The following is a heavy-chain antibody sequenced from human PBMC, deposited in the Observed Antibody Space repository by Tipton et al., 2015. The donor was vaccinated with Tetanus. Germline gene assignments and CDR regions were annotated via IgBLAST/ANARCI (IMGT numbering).Heavy chain of an antibody. Sequence: TLSLTCTVSGGSVSSGSYYWSWIRQPPGKGLGWIGYIYYSGSTNYNPSLKSRVTISVDTSKNQFSLKLSSVTAADTAVYYCARLPDLYYFDYWGQGTLVTVSS. CDR2: IYYSGST. CDR3: ARLPDLYYFDY. J-gene: IGHJ4*02. CDR1: GGSVSSGSYY. V-gene: IGHV4-61*01.